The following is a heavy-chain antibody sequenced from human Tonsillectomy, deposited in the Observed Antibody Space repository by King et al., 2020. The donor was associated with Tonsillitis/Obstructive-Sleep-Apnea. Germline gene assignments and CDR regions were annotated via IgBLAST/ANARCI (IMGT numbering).Heavy chain of an antibody. Sequence: VQLVESGAEVKKPGASVTVSCKASGYTFTSYGISWVRQAPGQGLEWMGWISAYNGNTNYAQQLQGRVTITTDTSTRTAYMELRSLRSDDTAVYYCARAEPQQPQLPYWGQGTLVTVSS. CDR3: ARAEPQQPQLPY. J-gene: IGHJ4*02. CDR1: GYTFTSYG. CDR2: ISAYNGNT. V-gene: IGHV1-18*01. D-gene: IGHD6-13*01.